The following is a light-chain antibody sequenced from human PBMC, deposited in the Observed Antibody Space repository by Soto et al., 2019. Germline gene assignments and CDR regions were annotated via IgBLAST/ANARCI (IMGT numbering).Light chain of an antibody. CDR3: QSYDSSLSGYVV. CDR2: GNS. CDR1: RSNIGAGYD. J-gene: IGLJ2*01. Sequence: QSALTQPPSVSVAPGQRVTISCTGSRSNIGAGYDVHWYQQLPGTAPKLLIYGNSNRPSGVPDRFSGSKSGSSASLAITGLQAEDEADYYCQSYDSSLSGYVVFGGGTKLTVL. V-gene: IGLV1-40*01.